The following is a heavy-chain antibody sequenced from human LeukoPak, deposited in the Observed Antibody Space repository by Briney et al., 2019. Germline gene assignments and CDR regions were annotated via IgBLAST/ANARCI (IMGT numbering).Heavy chain of an antibody. CDR2: IYYSGST. Sequence: SQTLSLTCTVSGGSISSGGYYWSWIRQHPGKGLEWIGYIYYSGSTYYNPSLKSRVTISVDTSKNQFSLKLSSVTAADTAVYYCARDSRDGYNFVHLDYWGQGTLVTVSS. CDR3: ARDSRDGYNFVHLDY. V-gene: IGHV4-31*03. J-gene: IGHJ4*02. D-gene: IGHD5-24*01. CDR1: GGSISSGGYY.